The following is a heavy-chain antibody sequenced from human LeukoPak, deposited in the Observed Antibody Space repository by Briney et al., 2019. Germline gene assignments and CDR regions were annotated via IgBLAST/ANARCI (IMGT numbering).Heavy chain of an antibody. CDR2: IYYSGST. Sequence: SETLSLTFTVSGGSISSYYWSWIRQPPGKGLEWIGYIYYSGSTNYNPSLKSRVTISVDTSKNQFSLKLSSVTAADTAVYYCAREGGRITIFGVVPDNWFDPWGQGTLVTVSS. J-gene: IGHJ5*02. CDR3: AREGGRITIFGVVPDNWFDP. D-gene: IGHD3-3*01. V-gene: IGHV4-59*01. CDR1: GGSISSYY.